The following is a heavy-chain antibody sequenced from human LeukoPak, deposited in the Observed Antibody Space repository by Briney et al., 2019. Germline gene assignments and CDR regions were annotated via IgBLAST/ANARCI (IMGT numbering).Heavy chain of an antibody. CDR3: ARGKWRSSTSCPFDY. Sequence: ASVKVSCKASGYTFTGYYMHWVRQAPGQGLEWMGWINPNSGGTNYAQKFQGRVTMTRDTSINTAYMELSRLRSDDTAVYYCARGKWRSSTSCPFDYWGQGTLVTVSS. CDR2: INPNSGGT. J-gene: IGHJ4*02. CDR1: GYTFTGYY. D-gene: IGHD2-2*01. V-gene: IGHV1-2*02.